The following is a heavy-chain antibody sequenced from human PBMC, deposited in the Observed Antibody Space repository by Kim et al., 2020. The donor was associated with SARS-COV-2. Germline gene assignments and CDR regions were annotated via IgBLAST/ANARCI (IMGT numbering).Heavy chain of an antibody. CDR3: ARGPGYSKSDAFDI. Sequence: SETLSLTCAVYGGSFSGYYWSWIRQPPGKGLEWIGEINHSGSTNYNPSLKSRVTISVDTSKNQFSLKLSSVTAADTAVYYCARGPGYSKSDAFDIWGQGTMVTVSS. CDR1: GGSFSGYY. J-gene: IGHJ3*02. V-gene: IGHV4-34*01. CDR2: INHSGST. D-gene: IGHD5-18*01.